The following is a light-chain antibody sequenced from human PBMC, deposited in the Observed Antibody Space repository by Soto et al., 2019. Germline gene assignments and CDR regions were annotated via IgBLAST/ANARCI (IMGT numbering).Light chain of an antibody. Sequence: DIVLTQSPATLSASPGKRATLSCRASQSFSSNFLAWYQQKPGQPPRLLIYDSSTRATGFPDRFSGSGSGTDFTLTISRLEPDDVAVYYCQQYDTSPPMYTFGQGTKVDI. CDR3: QQYDTSPPMYT. J-gene: IGKJ2*01. V-gene: IGKV3-20*01. CDR2: DSS. CDR1: QSFSSNF.